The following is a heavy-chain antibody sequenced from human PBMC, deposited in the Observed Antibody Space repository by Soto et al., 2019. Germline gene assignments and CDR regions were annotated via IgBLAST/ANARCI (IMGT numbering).Heavy chain of an antibody. CDR3: ARIPVDTYMTYWFDP. CDR1: GDSVTSGDYY. V-gene: IGHV4-61*08. Sequence: PSETLSLTCPVSGDSVTSGDYYWSWIRKPPGKGLEWIGYIYYSGNTNYSPSLKRRVAISLDTSHNQFSLKLSSVTAPDTAVYFCARIPVDTYMTYWFDPWGQGTLVTVSS. D-gene: IGHD5-18*01. J-gene: IGHJ5*01. CDR2: IYYSGNT.